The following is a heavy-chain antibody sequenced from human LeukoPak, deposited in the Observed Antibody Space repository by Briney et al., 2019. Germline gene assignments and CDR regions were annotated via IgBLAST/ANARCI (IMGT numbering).Heavy chain of an antibody. D-gene: IGHD4-17*01. Sequence: SETLSLTCAVYGGSFSGYYWSWIRQPPGKGLEWIGETNHSGSTNYNPSLKSRVTISVDTSKNQFSLKLSSVTAADTAVYYCARGGYGDYVFDPWGQGTLVTVSS. CDR1: GGSFSGYY. J-gene: IGHJ5*02. V-gene: IGHV4-34*01. CDR2: TNHSGST. CDR3: ARGGYGDYVFDP.